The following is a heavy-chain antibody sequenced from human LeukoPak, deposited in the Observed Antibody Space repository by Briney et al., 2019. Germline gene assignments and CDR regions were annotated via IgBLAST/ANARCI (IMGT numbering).Heavy chain of an antibody. V-gene: IGHV4-61*02. D-gene: IGHD3-10*01. CDR2: IYTSGST. CDR1: GGSISSGSYY. CDR3: ARDPVGLRGWFDP. Sequence: SETLSLTCTVSGGSISSGSYYWSWIRQPAGKGLEWIGRIYTSGSTNYNPSLKSRVTISVDTSKNQFSLKLSSVTAADTAVYYCARDPVGLRGWFDPWGQGTLVTVSS. J-gene: IGHJ5*02.